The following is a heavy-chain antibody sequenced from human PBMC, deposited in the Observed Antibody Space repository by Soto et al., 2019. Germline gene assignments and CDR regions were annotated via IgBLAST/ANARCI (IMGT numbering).Heavy chain of an antibody. J-gene: IGHJ4*02. CDR3: ARTPGSGSYSSF. Sequence: QVQLVQSGAEVKKPGASMKVSCRASGYTFRNYGVTWVRQAPGQGLEWMGWVSAFNGDRNYAQKFQGRVTMTTDTSTSTAYVELRSLRSDDTAVYYCARTPGSGSYSSFWGQGTRVTVPA. V-gene: IGHV1-18*01. D-gene: IGHD1-26*01. CDR2: VSAFNGDR. CDR1: GYTFRNYG.